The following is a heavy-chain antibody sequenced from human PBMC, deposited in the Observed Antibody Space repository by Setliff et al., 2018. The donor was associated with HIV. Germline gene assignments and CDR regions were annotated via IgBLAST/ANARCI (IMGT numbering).Heavy chain of an antibody. CDR2: IYYSGST. J-gene: IGHJ4*02. CDR3: ARDYSGWYYFDC. V-gene: IGHV4-31*03. D-gene: IGHD6-19*01. CDR1: GGSISSGGYY. Sequence: SETLSLTCTVSGGSISSGGYYWSWIRQHPGKGLEWIGYIYYSGSTYYNPSLKSRVTISVDTSKNQFSLNLSSVTAADTAVYYCARDYSGWYYFDCWGQGTLVTVSS.